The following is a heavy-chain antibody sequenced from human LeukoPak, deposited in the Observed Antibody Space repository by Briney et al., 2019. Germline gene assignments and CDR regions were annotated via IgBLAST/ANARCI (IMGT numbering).Heavy chain of an antibody. CDR1: GYTFTGYY. J-gene: IGHJ4*02. V-gene: IGHV1-2*02. CDR3: ARTTGRYTRNEPIDY. D-gene: IGHD1-14*01. Sequence: ASVKVSCKASGYTFTGYYMHWVRQAPGQGLEWMGWINPNSGGTNYAQKFKGRVTMTRDTSISTAYMELSRLRSDDTAVYYCARTTGRYTRNEPIDYWGQGTLVTVSS. CDR2: INPNSGGT.